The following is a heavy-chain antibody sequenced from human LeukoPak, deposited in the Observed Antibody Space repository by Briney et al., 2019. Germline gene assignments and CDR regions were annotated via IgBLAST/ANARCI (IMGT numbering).Heavy chain of an antibody. CDR1: GGSISSGGYS. J-gene: IGHJ4*02. V-gene: IGHV4-30-2*01. D-gene: IGHD4-17*01. CDR2: IYHSGST. CDR3: ARVVPYDYGDYGYFDY. Sequence: SSQTLSLTCAVSGGSISSGGYSWSWIRQPPGKGLEWIGYIYHSGSTYYNPSLKSRVTISVDTSKNQFSLKLSSVTAADTAVYYCARVVPYDYGDYGYFDYWGQGTLVTVSS.